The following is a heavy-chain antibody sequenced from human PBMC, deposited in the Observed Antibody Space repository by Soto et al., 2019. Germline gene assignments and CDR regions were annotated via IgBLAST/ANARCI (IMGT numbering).Heavy chain of an antibody. CDR1: GFTFSSYA. Sequence: GGSLRLSCAASGFTFSSYAMSWVRQAPGKGLEWVSAISGSGGSTYYADSVKGRFTISRDNSKNTLYLQMNSLRAEDTAVYYCAKGLDRYSSSPPVAYYYYGMDVWGQGTTVTVSS. D-gene: IGHD6-6*01. J-gene: IGHJ6*02. V-gene: IGHV3-23*01. CDR3: AKGLDRYSSSPPVAYYYYGMDV. CDR2: ISGSGGST.